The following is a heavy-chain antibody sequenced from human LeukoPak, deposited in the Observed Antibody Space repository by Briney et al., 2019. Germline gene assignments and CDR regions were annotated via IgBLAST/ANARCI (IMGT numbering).Heavy chain of an antibody. CDR2: IYYSGST. D-gene: IGHD3-10*01. CDR3: ARLDYYGSGYYFDY. V-gene: IGHV4-39*01. CDR1: GGSISSSSYY. J-gene: IGHJ4*02. Sequence: PSETLSLTCTVSGGSISSSSYYWGWIRQPPGKGLEWIGSIYYSGSTYYNPSLKSRVTISVDTSKNQFSLKLSSVTAADTAVYYCARLDYYGSGYYFDYWGQGTLVTVSS.